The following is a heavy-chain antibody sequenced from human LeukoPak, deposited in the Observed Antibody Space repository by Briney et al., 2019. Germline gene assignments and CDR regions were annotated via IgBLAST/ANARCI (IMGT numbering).Heavy chain of an antibody. J-gene: IGHJ4*02. Sequence: GGSLRLSCVASGFTFDDYAIHWVRQAPGKGLEWVSGVSWNSDNIDYADSVKGRFTISRDNAKNSLYLQMNSLRAEDTAVYYCVRILTGYDAFDYWGQGTLVTVSS. D-gene: IGHD3-9*01. CDR1: GFTFDDYA. CDR2: VSWNSDNI. CDR3: VRILTGYDAFDY. V-gene: IGHV3-9*01.